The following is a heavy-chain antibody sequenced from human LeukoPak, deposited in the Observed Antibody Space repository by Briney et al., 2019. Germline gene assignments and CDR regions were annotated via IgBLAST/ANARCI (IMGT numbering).Heavy chain of an antibody. CDR2: IKQDGSEK. V-gene: IGHV3-7*04. CDR3: ARGDYGADY. CDR1: GFTLSSYW. Sequence: GGSLRLSCAASGFTLSSYWMSWVRQAPGKGLEWVANIKQDGSEKYYVDSVKGRFTISRDNAKNSLYLQMSSLRAEDTAVYYCARGDYGADYWGQGTLVTVSS. D-gene: IGHD4-17*01. J-gene: IGHJ4*02.